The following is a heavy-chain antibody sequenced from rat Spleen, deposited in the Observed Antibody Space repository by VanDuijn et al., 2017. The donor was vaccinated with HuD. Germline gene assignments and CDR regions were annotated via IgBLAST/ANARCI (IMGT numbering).Heavy chain of an antibody. CDR1: GFTFNYYW. D-gene: IGHD1-1*01. CDR3: TMGRTVVTGGWFAY. Sequence: EVQLVESGGGLVQPGRSLKLSCVASGFTFNYYWMTWIRQAPTKGLEWVATISYDGSSTYYRDSVKGRFTISRDNAENTVYLQMNSLRSEDTATYYCTMGRTVVTGGWFAYWGQGTLVTVSS. J-gene: IGHJ3*01. CDR2: ISYDGSST. V-gene: IGHV5-31*01.